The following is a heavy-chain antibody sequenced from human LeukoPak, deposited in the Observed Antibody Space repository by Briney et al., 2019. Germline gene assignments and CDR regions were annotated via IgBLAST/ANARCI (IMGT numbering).Heavy chain of an antibody. CDR1: GGTFSSYA. Sequence: GASVKVSCKASGGTFSSYAISWVRQAPGQGLEWMGGIIPIFGTANYAQKFQGRVTITTDESTSTAYMELSSLRSEDTAVYYCARVPDTSSSWCSSWGEWGQGTLVTVSS. J-gene: IGHJ4*02. V-gene: IGHV1-69*05. CDR3: ARVPDTSSSWCSSWGE. CDR2: IIPIFGTA. D-gene: IGHD6-13*01.